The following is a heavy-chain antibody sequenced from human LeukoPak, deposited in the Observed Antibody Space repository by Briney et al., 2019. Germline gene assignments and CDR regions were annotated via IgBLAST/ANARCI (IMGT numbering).Heavy chain of an antibody. J-gene: IGHJ4*02. D-gene: IGHD3-22*01. V-gene: IGHV3-23*01. CDR2: ISVSGGST. Sequence: GGSLRLSCAVSGITLSNYGMNWVRQAPGKGLEWVAGISVSGGSTNYADSVKGRFTISRDNSKNTLYLQMNSLRAEDTAVYFCAKRGVVIRVILVGFHKEAYYFDSWGQGALVTVSS. CDR3: AKRGVVIRVILVGFHKEAYYFDS. CDR1: GITLSNYG.